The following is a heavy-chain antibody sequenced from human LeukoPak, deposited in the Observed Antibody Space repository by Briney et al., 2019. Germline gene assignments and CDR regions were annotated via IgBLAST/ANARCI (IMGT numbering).Heavy chain of an antibody. V-gene: IGHV3-7*03. CDR3: ARGGYCSPTTCFGFDP. J-gene: IGHJ5*02. Sequence: PGGSLRLSCAASGFTFSSYAMHWVRQAPGKGLEWVANIKQDGSEKYYVDSVKGRFTISRGNTENSLYLQMNSLRAEDTAMYYCARGGYCSPTTCFGFDPWGQGTLVTVSS. CDR2: IKQDGSEK. D-gene: IGHD2-2*01. CDR1: GFTFSSYA.